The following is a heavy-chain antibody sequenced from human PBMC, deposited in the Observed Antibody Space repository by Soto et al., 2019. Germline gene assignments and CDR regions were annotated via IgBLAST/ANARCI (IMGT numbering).Heavy chain of an antibody. CDR3: ARGREFDS. J-gene: IGHJ4*02. Sequence: KTSETLSLTGAVSGGSLTSGTYSWNWIRQPPGKGLEWIGYIFPSGTTYYNPSLKSRVSISIDVSKNQFSLNLRSLTAADTAVYYCARGREFDSWGQGTLVTVSS. CDR2: IFPSGTT. V-gene: IGHV4-30-2*01. CDR1: GGSLTSGTYS.